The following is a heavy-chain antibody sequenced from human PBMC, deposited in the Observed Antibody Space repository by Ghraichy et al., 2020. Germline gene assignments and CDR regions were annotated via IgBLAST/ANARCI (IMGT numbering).Heavy chain of an antibody. CDR3: ARDVGIGGSSSWYIPHIY. CDR1: GFTVSSNY. D-gene: IGHD6-13*01. V-gene: IGHV3-53*01. J-gene: IGHJ4*02. CDR2: IYSGGST. Sequence: GESLNISCAASGFTVSSNYMSWVRQAPGKGLEWVSVIYSGGSTYYADSMKGRFTISRDNSKNTLYLQMNSLRAEDTAVYYCARDVGIGGSSSWYIPHIYWGQGTLVTVSS.